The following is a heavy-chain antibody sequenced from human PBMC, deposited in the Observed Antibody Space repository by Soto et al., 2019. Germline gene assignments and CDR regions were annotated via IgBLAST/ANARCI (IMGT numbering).Heavy chain of an antibody. V-gene: IGHV3-23*01. CDR3: AKDQVAVAGSTFDN. Sequence: GKGLEWVSAISGSGGATYYADSVKGRFTISRDNSKKTVYLQMNSLRGEDTALYFCAKDQVAVAGSTFDNWGHGTWLTVSS. CDR2: ISGSGGAT. J-gene: IGHJ4*01. D-gene: IGHD6-19*01.